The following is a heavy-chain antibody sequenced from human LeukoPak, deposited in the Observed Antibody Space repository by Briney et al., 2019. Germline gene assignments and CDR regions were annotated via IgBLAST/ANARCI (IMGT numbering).Heavy chain of an antibody. CDR3: SRTAAAAGQSFDY. V-gene: IGHV3-74*01. D-gene: IGHD6-13*01. Sequence: GGSLRLSCAASGNYWMHWVRQVPGKGLVWVSHINSDGSWTSYADSVKGRFTISRDNAKNTVYLQLNSLRAEDTAVYFCSRTAAAAGQSFDYWGRGTLVTVSS. J-gene: IGHJ4*02. CDR2: INSDGSWT. CDR1: GNYW.